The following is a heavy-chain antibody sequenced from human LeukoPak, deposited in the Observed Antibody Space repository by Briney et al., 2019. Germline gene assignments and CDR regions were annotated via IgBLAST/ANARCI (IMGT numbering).Heavy chain of an antibody. J-gene: IGHJ4*02. CDR1: GGSISSYY. Sequence: SETLSLTCTVSGGSISSYYWGWIRQPAGKGLEWIGRIYTSGSTNYNPSLKSRVTMSVDTSKNQFSLKLSSVTAADTAVYYCARVEGGYDLGLFDYWGQGTLVTVSS. CDR3: ARVEGGYDLGLFDY. V-gene: IGHV4-4*07. D-gene: IGHD5-12*01. CDR2: IYTSGST.